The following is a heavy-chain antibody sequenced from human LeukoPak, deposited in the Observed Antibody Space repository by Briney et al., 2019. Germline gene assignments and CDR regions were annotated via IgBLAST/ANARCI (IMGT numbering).Heavy chain of an antibody. CDR2: INPSGGST. CDR1: GYTFTSYY. J-gene: IGHJ3*02. CDR3: ARVRRDAYTIVVDSALDAFDI. D-gene: IGHD3-22*01. V-gene: IGHV1-46*01. Sequence: ASVKVSCKASGYTFTSYYMHWVRQAPGQGLEWMGIINPSGGSTSYAQKFQGRVTMTRDTSTSTAYMELSSLRSEDTAVYYCARVRRDAYTIVVDSALDAFDIWGQGTMVTVSS.